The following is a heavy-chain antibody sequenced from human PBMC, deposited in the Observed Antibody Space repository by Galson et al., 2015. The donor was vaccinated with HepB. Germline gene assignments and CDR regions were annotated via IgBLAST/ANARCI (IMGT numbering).Heavy chain of an antibody. CDR1: GFTLSDYW. CDR3: ARERDRSSSGSLLNY. D-gene: IGHD6-6*01. Sequence: SLRLSCAASGFTLSDYWMSWVRQAPGKGLEWVANIKEDGSETHYVDSVKGRFIISRDNAKNSLYLRISSLRAEDTAVYYCARERDRSSSGSLLNYWGQGTTVTVSS. CDR2: IKEDGSET. J-gene: IGHJ6*02. V-gene: IGHV3-7*03.